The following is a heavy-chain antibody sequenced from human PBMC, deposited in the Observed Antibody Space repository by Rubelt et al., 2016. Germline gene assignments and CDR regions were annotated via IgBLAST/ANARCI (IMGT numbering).Heavy chain of an antibody. CDR1: SSYA. D-gene: IGHD5-18*01. V-gene: IGHV3-30*04. Sequence: SSYAMHWVRQAPGKGLEWVAVISYDGSNKYYADSVKGRFTISRDNSKNTLYLQMNSLRAEDTAVYYCTTENVDTAMARGYYYYGMDVWGQGATVTVSS. J-gene: IGHJ6*02. CDR3: TTENVDTAMARGYYYYGMDV. CDR2: ISYDGSNK.